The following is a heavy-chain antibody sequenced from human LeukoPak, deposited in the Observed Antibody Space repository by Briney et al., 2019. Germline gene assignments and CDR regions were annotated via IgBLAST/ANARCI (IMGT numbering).Heavy chain of an antibody. CDR1: GFXVSTNY. CDR3: ARGGYSSGWYRD. J-gene: IGHJ4*02. V-gene: IGHV3-53*01. D-gene: IGHD6-19*01. CDR2: VYSGGST. Sequence: PGGSLRLSCAASGFXVSTNYINWVRQAPGKGLEWVSVVYSGGSTYYADSVKGRFTISRDNSKNTLYLQMSSLRAEDTAFYYCARGGYSSGWYRDWGQGTLVTVSS.